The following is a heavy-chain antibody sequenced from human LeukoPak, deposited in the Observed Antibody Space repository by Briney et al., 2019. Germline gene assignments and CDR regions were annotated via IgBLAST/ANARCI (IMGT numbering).Heavy chain of an antibody. CDR2: ISGSGGFT. CDR1: GFTFSTYA. CDR3: AKDVGKWESLHFFDY. J-gene: IGHJ4*02. V-gene: IGHV3-23*01. D-gene: IGHD1-26*01. Sequence: GGSLRLSCAASGFTFSTYAMSWVRQAPGKGLEWVSAISGSGGFTYYADSVKGRFTISRDDSRNTLYLQMNSLRGDDTAVYYCAKDVGKWESLHFFDYWGQGTLVTVSS.